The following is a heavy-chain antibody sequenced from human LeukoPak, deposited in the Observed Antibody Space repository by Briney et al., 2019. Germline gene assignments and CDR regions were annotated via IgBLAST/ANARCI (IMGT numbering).Heavy chain of an antibody. Sequence: GGSLRLSCAASGFTFSSYAMSWVRQAPGKGLEWVSSISGTTGRAYYADSVKGRFTISRDNSKNTLYLQMNSLRAEDTAVYYCAKRVVVAATTYYFDYWGQGTLVTVSS. CDR1: GFTFSSYA. D-gene: IGHD2-15*01. V-gene: IGHV3-23*01. CDR2: ISGTTGRA. CDR3: AKRVVVAATTYYFDY. J-gene: IGHJ4*02.